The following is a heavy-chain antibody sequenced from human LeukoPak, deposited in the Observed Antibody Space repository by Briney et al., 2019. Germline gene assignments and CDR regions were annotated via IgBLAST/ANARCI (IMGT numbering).Heavy chain of an antibody. CDR2: ISWNSGSI. V-gene: IGHV3-9*01. CDR1: GFTFDDYA. Sequence: TGGSPRLSCAASGFTFDDYAMHWVRQAPGKGLEWVSGISWNSGSIGYADSVKGRFTISRDNAKNSLYLQMNSLRAEDTALYYCARHQNYCSGGSCYLNWFDPWGQGTLVTVSS. CDR3: ARHQNYCSGGSCYLNWFDP. D-gene: IGHD2-15*01. J-gene: IGHJ5*02.